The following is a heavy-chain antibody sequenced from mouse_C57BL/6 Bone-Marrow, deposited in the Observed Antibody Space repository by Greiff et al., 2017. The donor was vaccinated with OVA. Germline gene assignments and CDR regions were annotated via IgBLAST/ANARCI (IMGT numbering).Heavy chain of an antibody. CDR2: IDPNSGGT. V-gene: IGHV1-72*01. D-gene: IGHD4-1*01. Sequence: QVQLQQSGAELVKPGASVKLSCKASGYTFTSYWMHWVKQRPGRGLEWIGRIDPNSGGTKYNEKFKSKATLTVDKPSSTAYMQLSSLTSEDSAVYYCARPQLTGTDYAMDYWGQGTSVTVSS. CDR1: GYTFTSYW. CDR3: ARPQLTGTDYAMDY. J-gene: IGHJ4*01.